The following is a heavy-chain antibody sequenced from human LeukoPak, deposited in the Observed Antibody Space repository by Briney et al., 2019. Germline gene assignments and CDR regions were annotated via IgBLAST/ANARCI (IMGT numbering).Heavy chain of an antibody. CDR2: ISSSGNTI. V-gene: IGHV3-48*03. Sequence: GGSLRLSCAASGFTFSRYEMNWVRQAPGKGLEWVSYISSSGNTIYYADSVKGRFTISRDNAKNSLYLQMNSLRAEDTAVYYCATDAAGTTGYFDYWGQGTLATVSS. CDR3: ATDAAGTTGYFDY. J-gene: IGHJ4*02. CDR1: GFTFSRYE. D-gene: IGHD1-7*01.